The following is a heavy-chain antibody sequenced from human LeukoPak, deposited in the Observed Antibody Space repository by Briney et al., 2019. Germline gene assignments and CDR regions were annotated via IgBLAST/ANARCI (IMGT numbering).Heavy chain of an antibody. V-gene: IGHV3-48*04. D-gene: IGHD3-10*01. J-gene: IGHJ4*02. CDR1: GFTFSSYS. CDR3: AGYGSGSF. CDR2: ISSSTTTI. Sequence: PGGSLRLSCAASGFTFSSYSMNWVRQAPGKGLEWVSYISSSTTTIYYADSVKGRFTISRDNAKNSLYLQMNSLRAEDTAVYYCAGYGSGSFWGQGTLVTVSS.